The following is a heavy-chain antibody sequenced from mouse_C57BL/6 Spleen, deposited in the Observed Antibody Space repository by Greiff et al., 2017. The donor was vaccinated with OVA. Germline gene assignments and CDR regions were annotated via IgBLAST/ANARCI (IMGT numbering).Heavy chain of an antibody. CDR3: AREGDLYYFDY. CDR2: ISYDGSN. J-gene: IGHJ2*01. V-gene: IGHV3-6*01. D-gene: IGHD3-3*01. Sequence: DVHLVESGPGLVKPSQSLSLTCSVTGYSITSGYYWNWIRQFPGNKLEWMGYISYDGSNNYNPSLKNRISITRDTSKNQFFLKLNSVTTEDTATYYCAREGDLYYFDYWGQGTTLTVSS. CDR1: GYSITSGYY.